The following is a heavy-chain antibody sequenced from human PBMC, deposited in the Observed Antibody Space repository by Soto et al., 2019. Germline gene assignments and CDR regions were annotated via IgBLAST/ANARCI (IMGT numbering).Heavy chain of an antibody. D-gene: IGHD6-19*01. J-gene: IGHJ4*02. Sequence: PSETLSLTCAVYGGSFSGYYWSWIRQPPGKGLEWIGEINHSGSTNYNPSLKSRVTISVDTSKNQFSLKLSSVTAADTAVYYCARGRGSGWHHRYYFDYWGQGTLVTVSS. CDR2: INHSGST. V-gene: IGHV4-34*01. CDR3: ARGRGSGWHHRYYFDY. CDR1: GGSFSGYY.